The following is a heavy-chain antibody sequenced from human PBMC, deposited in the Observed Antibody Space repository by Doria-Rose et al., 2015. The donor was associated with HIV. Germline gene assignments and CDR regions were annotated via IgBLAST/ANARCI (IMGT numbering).Heavy chain of an antibody. V-gene: IGHV3-9*01. CDR1: GFSFESYA. CDR2: ISWDRGAK. D-gene: IGHD3-3*01. J-gene: IGHJ6*03. Sequence: VQLVQSGGGLVQPGRSLRLSCVGSGFSFESYAMHWVRLAPGKGLEWVAGISWDRGAKGNADSVEGRFTISRDDAKKSVYLEMRSLRPEDTAYYYCAKAPIIGPKYYFYMDVWGKGTSVIVSS. CDR3: AKAPIIGPKYYFYMDV.